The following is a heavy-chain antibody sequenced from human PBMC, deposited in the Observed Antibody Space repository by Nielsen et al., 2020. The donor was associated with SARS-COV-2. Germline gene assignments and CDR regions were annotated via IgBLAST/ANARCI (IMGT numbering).Heavy chain of an antibody. CDR1: RGTFSSYA. V-gene: IGHV1-69*04. CDR3: AKGSPEVGAPHYYGMDV. Sequence: SVNVSCKASRGTFSSYAISWVRQAPGQGLEWMGRIIPILGTANYAQKFQGRVTITADKSTSTAYMELSSLRSEDTAVYYCAKGSPEVGAPHYYGMDVWGQGTTVTVSS. J-gene: IGHJ6*02. D-gene: IGHD1-26*01. CDR2: IIPILGTA.